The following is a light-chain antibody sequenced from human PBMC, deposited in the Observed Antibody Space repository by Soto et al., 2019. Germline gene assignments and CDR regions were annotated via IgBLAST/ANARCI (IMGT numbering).Light chain of an antibody. J-gene: IGLJ1*01. CDR3: SSYTTSNTRQIV. V-gene: IGLV2-14*03. CDR2: DVS. CDR1: SSEVGGYNY. Sequence: QSALTQPASVSGSPGQSITISCTGTSSEVGGYNYVSWYQHHPGKAPKLMIYDVSNRPSGVSNRFSGSKSGNTASLTISGLQPEVEADYYCSSYTTSNTRQIVFGTGTKVTVL.